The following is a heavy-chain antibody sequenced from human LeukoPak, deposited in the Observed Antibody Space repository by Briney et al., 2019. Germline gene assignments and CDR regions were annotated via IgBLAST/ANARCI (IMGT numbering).Heavy chain of an antibody. CDR2: IYYSGST. CDR1: GGSISSYY. J-gene: IGHJ2*01. Sequence: SETLSLTCTVSGGSISSYYWSWIRQPPGKGLEWIGYIYYSGSTNYNPSLKSRVTISVDTSKNQFSLKLSSVTAADTAVYYCARGWVTTVTTAARYFDLWGRGTLVTVSS. D-gene: IGHD4-17*01. V-gene: IGHV4-59*01. CDR3: ARGWVTTVTTAARYFDL.